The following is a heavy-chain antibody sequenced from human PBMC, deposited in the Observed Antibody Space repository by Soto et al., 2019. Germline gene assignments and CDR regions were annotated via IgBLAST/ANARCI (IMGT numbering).Heavy chain of an antibody. CDR1: GFTFSGFG. CDR2: IWYDGSDK. J-gene: IGHJ4*02. D-gene: IGHD3-16*01. V-gene: IGHV3-33*01. Sequence: GGSLRLSCAASGFTFSGFGMHWVRQAPGKGLEWVAIIWYDGSDKYYADSVKGRFTISRDNSKNTLYLQMNSLRAEDTAVYHCAFGNLSYYFDYWGQGTPVTAPQ. CDR3: AFGNLSYYFDY.